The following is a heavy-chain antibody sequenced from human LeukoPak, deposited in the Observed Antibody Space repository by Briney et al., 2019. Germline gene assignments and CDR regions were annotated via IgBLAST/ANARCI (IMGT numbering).Heavy chain of an antibody. V-gene: IGHV3-30*02. CDR2: IRYDGGNK. D-gene: IGHD2-2*01. Sequence: PGGSLRLSCAASGFTFSSYGMHWVRQAPGKGLEWVAFIRYDGGNKYYADSVKGRFTISRDNSKNTLYLQMNSLRAEDTAVYYCAKPLPAPGDSWGQGTLVTVSS. CDR1: GFTFSSYG. J-gene: IGHJ4*02. CDR3: AKPLPAPGDS.